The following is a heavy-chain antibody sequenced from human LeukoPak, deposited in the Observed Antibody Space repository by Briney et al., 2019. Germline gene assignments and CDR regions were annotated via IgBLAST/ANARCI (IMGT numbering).Heavy chain of an antibody. CDR1: GFTFSSYA. V-gene: IGHV3-23*01. CDR3: ARDRGYCSSTSCYVRSGIDY. D-gene: IGHD2-2*03. CDR2: ISGSGGST. J-gene: IGHJ4*02. Sequence: GGSLRLSCAASGFTFSSYAMSWVRQAPGKGREWVSAISGSGGSTYYADSVKGRFTISRDNSKNTLYLQMNSLRAEDTAVYYCARDRGYCSSTSCYVRSGIDYWGQGTLVTVSS.